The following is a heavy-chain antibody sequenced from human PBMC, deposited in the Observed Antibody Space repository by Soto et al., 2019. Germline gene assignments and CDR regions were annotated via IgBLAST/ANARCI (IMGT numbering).Heavy chain of an antibody. V-gene: IGHV1-18*01. CDR1: GYTFTSYG. CDR3: ARDRDHYYGSGSYYQLDY. Sequence: ASVKVSCKASGYTFTSYGISWVRQAPGQGLEWMGWISAYNGNTNYAQKLQGRVTMTTDTSTSTAYMELRSLRSDDTAVYYCARDRDHYYGSGSYYQLDYWGQGTLVTVS. CDR2: ISAYNGNT. J-gene: IGHJ4*02. D-gene: IGHD3-10*01.